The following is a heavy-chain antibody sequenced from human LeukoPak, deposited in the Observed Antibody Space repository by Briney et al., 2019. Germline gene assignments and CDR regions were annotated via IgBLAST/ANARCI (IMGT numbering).Heavy chain of an antibody. Sequence: SETLSLTCAVYGGSFSGYYWSWIRQPPGKGLEWIGEINHSGSTNYNPSLQSRVTISVDTSKNQFSLKLSSVTAADTAVYYCATGGIEARPNWFDPWGQGPLVTVSS. D-gene: IGHD6-6*01. CDR2: INHSGST. J-gene: IGHJ5*02. V-gene: IGHV4-34*01. CDR3: ATGGIEARPNWFDP. CDR1: GGSFSGYY.